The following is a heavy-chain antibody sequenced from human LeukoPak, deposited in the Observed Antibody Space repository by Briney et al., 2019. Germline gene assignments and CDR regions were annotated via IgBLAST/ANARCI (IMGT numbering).Heavy chain of an antibody. D-gene: IGHD4-17*01. J-gene: IGHJ5*02. CDR1: GFTFSSTW. CDR2: IHSDGSST. V-gene: IGHV3-74*01. Sequence: GGSLRLSCAASGFTFSSTWMHWFRQAPGKGPVWVSRIHSDGSSTIYADSVKGRFTISRDNARNTLYLQMNSLRAEDTAVYYCVRARGLGYGDYVRWFDPWGQGTLVTVSS. CDR3: VRARGLGYGDYVRWFDP.